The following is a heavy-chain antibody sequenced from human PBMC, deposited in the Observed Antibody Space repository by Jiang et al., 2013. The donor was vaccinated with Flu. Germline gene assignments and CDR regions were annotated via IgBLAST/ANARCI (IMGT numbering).Heavy chain of an antibody. D-gene: IGHD3-10*01. V-gene: IGHV3-23*04. J-gene: IGHJ4*02. CDR2: ISSSGGTT. CDR3: AKGVRREIYYFDY. Sequence: VQLVESGGGLVQPGGSLRLSCAASGFTFSSHGMSWVRQAPGKGLEWVSAISSSGGTTFYADSVKGRLTISRDNSRNTLSLQMNSLRADDTAVYYCAKGVRREIYYFDYWGQGTLVTVSS. CDR1: GFTFSSHG.